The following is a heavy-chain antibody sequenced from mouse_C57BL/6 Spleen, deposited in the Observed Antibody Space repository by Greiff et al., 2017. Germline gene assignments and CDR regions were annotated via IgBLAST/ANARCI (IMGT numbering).Heavy chain of an antibody. D-gene: IGHD2-3*01. Sequence: QVQLQQSGAELVMPGASVKLSCKASGYTFTSYWMHWVKQRPGQGLEWIGEIDPSDSYTNYNQKFKGKSTLTVDKSSSTAYMQLSSLTSEDSAVYYCARRGWLLRYYAMDYWGQGTSVTVSS. V-gene: IGHV1-69*01. J-gene: IGHJ4*01. CDR2: IDPSDSYT. CDR3: ARRGWLLRYYAMDY. CDR1: GYTFTSYW.